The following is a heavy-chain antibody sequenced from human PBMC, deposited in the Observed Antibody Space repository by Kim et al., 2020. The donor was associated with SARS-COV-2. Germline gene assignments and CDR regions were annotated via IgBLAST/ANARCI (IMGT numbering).Heavy chain of an antibody. CDR1: GFTFSDYY. CDR2: ISSSGSTI. D-gene: IGHD2-15*01. J-gene: IGHJ4*02. Sequence: GGSLRLSCAASGFTFSDYYMSWIRQAPGKGLEWVSYISSSGSTIYYADSVKGRFTISRDNAKNSLYLQMNSLRAEDTAVYYCARSAHLGYCSGGSCYYDYWGQGTLVTVSP. CDR3: ARSAHLGYCSGGSCYYDY. V-gene: IGHV3-11*01.